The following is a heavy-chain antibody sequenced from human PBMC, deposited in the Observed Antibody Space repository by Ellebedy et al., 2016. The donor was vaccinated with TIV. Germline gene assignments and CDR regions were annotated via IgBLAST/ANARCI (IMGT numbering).Heavy chain of an antibody. Sequence: MPSETLSLTCTVSGGVISRYYWTWIRQSPGKALEWIGYIYNGDNTKYNPSLHSRVTISQDTSKNQFSLKLTSVTASDAAVYYCARDPDDNSGWGGYDSWGQGALVTVSS. CDR3: ARDPDDNSGWGGYDS. CDR1: GGVISRYY. CDR2: IYNGDNT. J-gene: IGHJ4*02. V-gene: IGHV4-59*01. D-gene: IGHD6-19*01.